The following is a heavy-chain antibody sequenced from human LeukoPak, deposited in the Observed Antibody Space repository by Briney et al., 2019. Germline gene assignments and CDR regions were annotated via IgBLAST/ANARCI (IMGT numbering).Heavy chain of an antibody. Sequence: GGYLRLSCAASGFTFSSYAMRWVRQAPGKGPEWVATINDSGVSTFYADSVKGRFTISRDNSKNTLYLHLNSLRAEDTAVYYCATEPNTDTDYWGQGTLVSVSS. CDR1: GFTFSSYA. V-gene: IGHV3-23*01. D-gene: IGHD5-18*01. J-gene: IGHJ4*02. CDR2: INDSGVST. CDR3: ATEPNTDTDY.